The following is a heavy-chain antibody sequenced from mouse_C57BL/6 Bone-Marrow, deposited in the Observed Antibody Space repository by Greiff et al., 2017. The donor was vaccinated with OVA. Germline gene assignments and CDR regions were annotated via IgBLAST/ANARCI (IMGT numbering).Heavy chain of an antibody. V-gene: IGHV1-61*01. CDR3: ARGGLNWDGFAY. D-gene: IGHD4-1*01. CDR1: GYTFTSYW. Sequence: VKLKQPGAELVRPGSSVKLSCKASGYTFTSYWMDWVKQRPGQGLEWIGNIYPSDSETHYNQKFKDKATLTVDKSSSTAYMQLSSLTSEDSAVYYGARGGLNWDGFAYWGQGTLVTVSA. J-gene: IGHJ3*01. CDR2: IYPSDSET.